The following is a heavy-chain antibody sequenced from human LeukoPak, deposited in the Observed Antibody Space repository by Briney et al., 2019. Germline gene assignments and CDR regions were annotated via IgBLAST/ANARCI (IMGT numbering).Heavy chain of an antibody. V-gene: IGHV3-74*01. Sequence: GGSLRLSCAASGFTFSSYWMHWVRQTPGKGLVWVSRVSGDGSRKTYADFVRGRFTISRDNAKNTLYLQMNSLRAEDTAVYYCASPEGNWGQGTLVTVSS. CDR2: VSGDGSRK. J-gene: IGHJ4*02. CDR1: GFTFSSYW. CDR3: ASPEGN.